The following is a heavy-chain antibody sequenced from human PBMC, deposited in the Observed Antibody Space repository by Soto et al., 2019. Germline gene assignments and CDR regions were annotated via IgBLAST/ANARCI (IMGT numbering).Heavy chain of an antibody. Sequence: QVQLVQSGAAVKKPGSSVKVSCKASGGTFSSYAISWVRQAPGQGLAWMGGIIPIFGTANYAQKFQGRVTITAEESTSTALMELSNLRYQETAVYYCAGVEYNWNDGAHYCYCYGMDVLGQGTTLTVCS. CDR1: GGTFSSYA. V-gene: IGHV1-69*12. J-gene: IGHJ6*02. CDR3: AGVEYNWNDGAHYCYCYGMDV. D-gene: IGHD1-1*01. CDR2: IIPIFGTA.